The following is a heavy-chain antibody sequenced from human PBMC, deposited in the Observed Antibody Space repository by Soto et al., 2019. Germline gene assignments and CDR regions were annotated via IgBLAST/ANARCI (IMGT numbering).Heavy chain of an antibody. CDR1: GNTFTSYD. D-gene: IGHD6-13*01. Sequence: ASVKVSCKASGNTFTSYDINWVRQATGQGLEYLGWMNPNSGNTNYAQKFQERVTITRDMSTSTAYMELSSLRSEDTAVYYCAAGKAAAGRSDYWGQGTLVTVSS. V-gene: IGHV1-8*01. CDR2: MNPNSGNT. J-gene: IGHJ4*02. CDR3: AAGKAAAGRSDY.